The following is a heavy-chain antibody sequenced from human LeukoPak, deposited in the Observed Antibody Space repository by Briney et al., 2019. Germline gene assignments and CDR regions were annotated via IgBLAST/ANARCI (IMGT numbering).Heavy chain of an antibody. CDR3: VRVTGY. V-gene: IGHV3-64D*06. CDR1: GFTFSTYV. J-gene: IGHJ4*02. Sequence: GGSLRLSCSVSGFTFSTYVMHWVRQAPGKGLECVSAISSNGDNTYYADSVKGRFTISRDNSKNTLYLQMSSPRADDTAVYYCVRVTGYWGQGTLVTVSS. CDR2: ISSNGDNT.